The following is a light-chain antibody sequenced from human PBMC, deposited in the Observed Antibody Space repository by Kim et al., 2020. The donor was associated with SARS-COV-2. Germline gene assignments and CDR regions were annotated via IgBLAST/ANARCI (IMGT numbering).Light chain of an antibody. CDR3: QENSNWTPGRT. V-gene: IGKV3-15*01. CDR2: GAS. Sequence: EIVMTQSPATLSVSPGERATLSCRASQSVSSNLAWYQQKPGQAPRLLIYGASTRATGIPARFSGSGSGTEFTLTISSLQSEDFAVYYCQENSNWTPGRTFGQGTKVGIK. J-gene: IGKJ1*01. CDR1: QSVSSN.